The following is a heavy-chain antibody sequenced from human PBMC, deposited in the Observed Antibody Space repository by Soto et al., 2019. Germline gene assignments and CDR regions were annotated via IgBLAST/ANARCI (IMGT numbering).Heavy chain of an antibody. CDR3: ARLGGYYQAFHQ. CDR2: IYYSGST. Sequence: PSETLSLTCTVSGGSISSYYWSWIRQPPGKGLEWIGYIYYSGSTNYNPSLKSRVTISVDTSKNQFSLKLSSVTAADTAVYYCARLGGYYQAFHQWGQGSLVTVS. D-gene: IGHD3-22*01. V-gene: IGHV4-59*01. CDR1: GGSISSYY. J-gene: IGHJ4*02.